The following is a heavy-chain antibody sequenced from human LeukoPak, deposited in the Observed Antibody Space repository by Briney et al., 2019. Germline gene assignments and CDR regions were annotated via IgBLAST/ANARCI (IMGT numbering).Heavy chain of an antibody. CDR1: GGSISSGGYS. CDR2: IYHSGST. CDR3: ARGGYGDYKLHYCHYGMDV. V-gene: IGHV4-30-2*01. J-gene: IGHJ6*02. D-gene: IGHD4-17*01. Sequence: SETLSLTCAVSGGSISSGGYSWSWLRQPPGKGLEWIGYIYHSGSTYYNPSLKSRVTISVDRSKNQFSLKLSSVTAADTAVYYCARGGYGDYKLHYCHYGMDVWGQGTTVTVSS.